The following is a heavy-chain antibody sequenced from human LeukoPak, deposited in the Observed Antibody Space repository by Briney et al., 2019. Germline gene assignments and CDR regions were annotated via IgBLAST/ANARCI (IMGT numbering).Heavy chain of an antibody. CDR3: ARAEVTYDILTGYHRYYFDY. V-gene: IGHV4-34*01. J-gene: IGHJ4*02. Sequence: PSETLSLTCAVYGGSFSGYYWSWIRQPPGKGLEWIGEINHSGSTNYNPSLKSRVTISVDTSKNQFSLKLSSVTAADTAVYYCARAEVTYDILTGYHRYYFDYWGQGTLVTVSS. CDR1: GGSFSGYY. CDR2: INHSGST. D-gene: IGHD3-9*01.